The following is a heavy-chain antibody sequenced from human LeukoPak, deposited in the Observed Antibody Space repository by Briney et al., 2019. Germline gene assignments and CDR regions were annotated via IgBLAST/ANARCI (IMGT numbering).Heavy chain of an antibody. CDR3: ARVRASSYYYYMDV. Sequence: SETLSLTCTVSGGSISSYYWSWIRQPPGKGLEWIGYIYYSGSTNYNPSLKSRVTISVDTSKNQFSLKLSSVTAAVTAVYYCARVRASSYYYYMDVWGKGTTVTVSS. V-gene: IGHV4-59*01. J-gene: IGHJ6*03. CDR1: GGSISSYY. CDR2: IYYSGST.